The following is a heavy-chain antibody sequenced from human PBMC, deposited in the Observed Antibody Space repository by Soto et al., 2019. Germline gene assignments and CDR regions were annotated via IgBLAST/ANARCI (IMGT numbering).Heavy chain of an antibody. J-gene: IGHJ4*02. CDR3: AITSVADASFDY. Sequence: QVQLVESGGGVVPPGRSLSLSCAASGFMFSNNGMHCVRRAPGKGLERVAFIPYDGSETFYADSVKGRFTISRDNSKSTLLLHMSSLKNEDTAVYYCAITSVADASFDYWGQGTLVTVSS. CDR1: GFMFSNNG. CDR2: IPYDGSET. V-gene: IGHV3-30*03. D-gene: IGHD1-20*01.